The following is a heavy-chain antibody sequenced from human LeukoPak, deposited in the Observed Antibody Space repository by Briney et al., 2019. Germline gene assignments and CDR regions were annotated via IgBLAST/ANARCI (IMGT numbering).Heavy chain of an antibody. CDR2: ISGSGGST. V-gene: IGHV3-23*01. Sequence: GGSLRLSCAASGFTFSSYAMSWVRQAPGEGLEWVSAISGSGGSTYYADSVKGRFTISRDNSKNTLYLQMNSLRAEDTAVYYCAKDLEGATYSHYFDYWGRGTLVTASS. CDR1: GFTFSSYA. CDR3: AKDLEGATYSHYFDY. J-gene: IGHJ4*02. D-gene: IGHD1-26*01.